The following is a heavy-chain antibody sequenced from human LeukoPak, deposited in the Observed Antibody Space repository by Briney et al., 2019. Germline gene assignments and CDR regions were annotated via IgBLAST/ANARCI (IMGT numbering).Heavy chain of an antibody. D-gene: IGHD3-22*01. Sequence: SQTLSLTCTLSGGSNSIGDYYWSWIRQPPGKGLEWISYMYYNHSTYYNPSVKKRVTMSEHPSKNQLTLKLSSVTAADTAVYYCARPYYYGSRIDPWGQGILVTVSS. J-gene: IGHJ5*02. CDR2: MYYNHST. CDR1: GGSNSIGDYY. CDR3: ARPYYYGSRIDP. V-gene: IGHV4-30-4*01.